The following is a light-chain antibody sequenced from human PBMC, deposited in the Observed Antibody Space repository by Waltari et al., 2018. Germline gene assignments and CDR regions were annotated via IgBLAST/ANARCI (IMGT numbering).Light chain of an antibody. J-gene: IGKJ4*01. V-gene: IGKV1-39*01. CDR3: QQSYSTPHT. CDR2: AAS. CDR1: QSISSY. Sequence: DIQMTQSPSSLSASVGDRVTITCRASQSISSYLNWYQQKPGRAPKLLIYAASSLQSGVPSRFSGSGSGTDFTLTISSLQPEDCAIYSCQQSYSTPHTFGGGTKVEIK.